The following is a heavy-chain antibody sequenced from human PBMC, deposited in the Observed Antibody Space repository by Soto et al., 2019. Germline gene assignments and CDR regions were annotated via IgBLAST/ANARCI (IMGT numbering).Heavy chain of an antibody. V-gene: IGHV6-1*01. J-gene: IGHJ4*02. D-gene: IGHD6-19*01. CDR1: GDSVSSNSAA. CDR3: ARESYISGWYQVGDKLYF. Sequence: SQTLSLTCAISGDSVSSNSAAWNCIRQSPSRGLEWLGRTYYRSKWYNDYAVSVKSRITINPDTSKNQFSLQLNSVTPEDTAVYYSARESYISGWYQVGDKLYFCGQGTLVIVSS. CDR2: TYYRSKWYN.